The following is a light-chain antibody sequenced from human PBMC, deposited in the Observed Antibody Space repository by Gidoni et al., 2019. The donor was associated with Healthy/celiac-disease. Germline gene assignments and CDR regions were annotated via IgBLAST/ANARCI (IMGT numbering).Light chain of an antibody. V-gene: IGKV1-9*01. CDR2: AAS. CDR3: QQLT. CDR1: QGISSY. J-gene: IGKJ4*01. Sequence: DIQLTQSPSFLSASVGDRVTITCRASQGISSYLAWYQQKPGKAPKLLIYAASTLQSGVPSRFSGSGSGTEFTLTISSLQPEDFATYYCQQLTFXGXTKVEIK.